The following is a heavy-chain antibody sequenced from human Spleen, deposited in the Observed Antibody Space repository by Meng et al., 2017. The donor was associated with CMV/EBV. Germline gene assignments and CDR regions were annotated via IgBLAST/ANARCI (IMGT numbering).Heavy chain of an antibody. D-gene: IGHD3-9*01. J-gene: IGHJ6*02. CDR2: IIPIFGTA. CDR3: ARADSYDILTGYTSGMDV. CDR1: GGTFSSYA. Sequence: SVKVSCKASGGTFSSYAISWVRQSPGPGLEWMGGIIPIFGTANYAQKFQGRVTITTDESTSTAYMELSSLRSEDTAVYYCARADSYDILTGYTSGMDVWGQGTTVTVS. V-gene: IGHV1-69*05.